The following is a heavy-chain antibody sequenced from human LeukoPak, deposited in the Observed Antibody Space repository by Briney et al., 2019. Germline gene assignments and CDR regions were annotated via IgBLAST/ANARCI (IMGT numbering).Heavy chain of an antibody. CDR2: IYTSGST. V-gene: IGHV4-4*07. CDR3: ARDADYGDFDY. CDR1: GGSISSYY. J-gene: IGHJ4*02. D-gene: IGHD4-17*01. Sequence: PSETLSLTCTVSGGSISSYYWSWIRQPAGKGLEWIGRIYTSGSTNYNPSLKSRVTMSVDTSKNQFSLKLSSVTAVDTAVDYCARDADYGDFDYWGQGTLVTVSS.